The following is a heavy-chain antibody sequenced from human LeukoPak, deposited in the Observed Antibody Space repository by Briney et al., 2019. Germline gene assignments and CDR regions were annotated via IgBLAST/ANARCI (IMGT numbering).Heavy chain of an antibody. CDR2: ISGSGGST. D-gene: IGHD1-14*01. CDR3: ANAQGAAPWEPHEDY. V-gene: IGHV3-23*01. Sequence: GGSLRLSCAASGFTFSSYAMSWVRQAPGKGLEWVSAISGSGGSTYYADSVKGRFTISRDNSKNALYLQMNSLRAEDTAVYYCANAQGAAPWEPHEDYWGQGTLVTVSS. CDR1: GFTFSSYA. J-gene: IGHJ4*02.